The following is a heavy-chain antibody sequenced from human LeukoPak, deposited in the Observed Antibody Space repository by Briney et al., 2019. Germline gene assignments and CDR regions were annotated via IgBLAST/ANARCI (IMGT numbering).Heavy chain of an antibody. CDR2: INPNSGGT. CDR1: GYTFTGYY. Sequence: ASVKVSCKASGYTFTGYYMHWVRQAPGQGLEWMGWINPNSGGTNYAQKFQGRVTMTRDTSISKAYMELSRLRYDDTAVYYCARGGAVYCSSTSCYPRDAFDIWGQGTMVTVSS. V-gene: IGHV1-2*02. D-gene: IGHD2-2*01. J-gene: IGHJ3*02. CDR3: ARGGAVYCSSTSCYPRDAFDI.